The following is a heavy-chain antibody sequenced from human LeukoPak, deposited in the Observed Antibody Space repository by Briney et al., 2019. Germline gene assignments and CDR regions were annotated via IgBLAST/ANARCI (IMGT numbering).Heavy chain of an antibody. J-gene: IGHJ4*02. V-gene: IGHV1-2*02. D-gene: IGHD3-22*01. CDR1: GYTFTGYY. Sequence: ASVKVSCKASGYTFTGYYMHWVRQAPGQGLEWMGWINPNSGGTNYAQKCQGRVTMTRDTSISTAYMELSRLRSDDTAVYYCARDPYYYDSSGYPSFDYWGQGTLVTVSS. CDR2: INPNSGGT. CDR3: ARDPYYYDSSGYPSFDY.